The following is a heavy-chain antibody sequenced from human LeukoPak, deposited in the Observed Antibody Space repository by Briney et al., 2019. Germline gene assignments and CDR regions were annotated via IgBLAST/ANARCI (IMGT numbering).Heavy chain of an antibody. CDR2: INLKSGGT. J-gene: IGHJ3*01. CDR1: GYTFTDYY. V-gene: IGHV1-2*02. Sequence: GASVNVSCKASGYTFTDYYMHWVRQAPGQGLEWMGWINLKSGGTNFAQRFQGRVTMTRDTSISTAYMDMSRLISDDTAVYSWASGVLGGGAFDFWGQGTMVTVSS. D-gene: IGHD3-16*01. CDR3: ASGVLGGGAFDF.